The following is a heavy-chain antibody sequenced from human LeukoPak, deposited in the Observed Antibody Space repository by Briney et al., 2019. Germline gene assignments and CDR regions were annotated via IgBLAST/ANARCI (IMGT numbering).Heavy chain of an antibody. D-gene: IGHD6-13*01. CDR3: ARVRIAAAGTRFDY. J-gene: IGHJ4*02. Sequence: PSETLSLTCTVSGGSISSSSYFWAWIRQPPGKGLEWIGSIYYSGSTYYNPSLNSRVTISVDTSKNQFSLKLSSVTAADTAVYYCARVRIAAAGTRFDYWGQGTLVTVSS. V-gene: IGHV4-39*07. CDR1: GGSISSSSYF. CDR2: IYYSGST.